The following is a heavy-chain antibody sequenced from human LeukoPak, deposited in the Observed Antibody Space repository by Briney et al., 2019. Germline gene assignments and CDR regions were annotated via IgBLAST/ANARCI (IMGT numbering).Heavy chain of an antibody. Sequence: SETLSLTRNASGYSISSGYYWGWIRQPPGKGLEWIGSIYHSGYTHYNPSLKGRVTMSVDTSKNDFSLKLSSVAAADTAIYYCVRDMNPTHYFDYWGQGTLVTVSS. J-gene: IGHJ4*02. CDR3: VRDMNPTHYFDY. CDR2: IYHSGYT. V-gene: IGHV4-38-2*02. CDR1: GYSISSGYY. D-gene: IGHD3-16*01.